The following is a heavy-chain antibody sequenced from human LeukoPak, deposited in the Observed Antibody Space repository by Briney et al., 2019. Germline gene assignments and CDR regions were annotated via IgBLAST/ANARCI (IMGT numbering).Heavy chain of an antibody. J-gene: IGHJ3*02. D-gene: IGHD2-2*01. CDR1: GGTFSSYA. V-gene: IGHV1-69*05. Sequence: SVKVSCKASGGTFSSYAISWVRQAPGQGLEWMGGIIPIFGTANYAQKFQGRVTITTDESTSTVYMELSSLRSEDTAVYYCARSIVPADLVGAFDIWGQGTMVTVSS. CDR2: IIPIFGTA. CDR3: ARSIVPADLVGAFDI.